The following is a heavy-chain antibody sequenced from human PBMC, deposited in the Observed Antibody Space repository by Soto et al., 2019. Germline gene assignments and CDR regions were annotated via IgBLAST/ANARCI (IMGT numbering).Heavy chain of an antibody. Sequence: GASVKVSCKASGYTFTSYAMHWVRQAPGQRLEWMGWINAGNGNTKYSQKFQGRVTITRDTSASTAYMELSSLKSEDTALYYCAREDSCSGGSCYSGAVDYWGQGTLVTVSS. CDR3: AREDSCSGGSCYSGAVDY. J-gene: IGHJ4*02. D-gene: IGHD2-15*01. CDR1: GYTFTSYA. CDR2: INAGNGNT. V-gene: IGHV1-3*01.